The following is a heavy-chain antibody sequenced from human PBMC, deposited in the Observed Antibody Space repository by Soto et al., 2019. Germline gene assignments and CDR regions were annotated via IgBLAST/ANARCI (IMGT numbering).Heavy chain of an antibody. V-gene: IGHV4-39*01. CDR2: IYYGGTT. J-gene: IGHJ4*02. D-gene: IGHD6-19*01. CDR3: ARQYTNDWHAIKDY. Sequence: QLQLQESGPGLVKPSETLSLTCTVSGGSISRSSYYWGWIRQTPGKGLEWIGSIYYGGTTYYNPSLKSRLTISVDTCKNQFALRLSSVTAADTAVYYCARQYTNDWHAIKDYWGQGALVTGAS. CDR1: GGSISRSSYY.